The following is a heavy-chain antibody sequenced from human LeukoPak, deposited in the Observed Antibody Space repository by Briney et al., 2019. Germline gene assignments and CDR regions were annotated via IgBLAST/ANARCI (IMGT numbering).Heavy chain of an antibody. Sequence: ASVKVSCKASGYTFTSCDIHWVLQATGQGLEWMGWMNPNSGNTGYALKFQGRVTITGDTSISTAYMELSSLRSEDTAVYYCARAFRGYNWFDPWGKGTLVTVSS. V-gene: IGHV1-8*03. D-gene: IGHD3-3*02. J-gene: IGHJ5*02. CDR3: ARAFRGYNWFDP. CDR1: GYTFTSCD. CDR2: MNPNSGNT.